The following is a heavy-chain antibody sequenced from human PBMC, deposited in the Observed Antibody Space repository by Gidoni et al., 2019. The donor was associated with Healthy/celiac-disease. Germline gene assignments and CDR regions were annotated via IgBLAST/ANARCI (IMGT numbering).Heavy chain of an antibody. CDR2: IYTSGST. CDR1: GGSISSGSYY. J-gene: IGHJ4*02. V-gene: IGHV4-61*02. Sequence: QVQLQESGPGLVKPSQTLSLTCTVPGGSISSGSYYWSWIRQPAGKGLEWIGRIYTSGSTNYNPSLKSRVTISVDTSKNQFSLKLSSVTAADTAVYYCARTYYDFWSGYYTPDYWGQGTLVTVSS. D-gene: IGHD3-3*01. CDR3: ARTYYDFWSGYYTPDY.